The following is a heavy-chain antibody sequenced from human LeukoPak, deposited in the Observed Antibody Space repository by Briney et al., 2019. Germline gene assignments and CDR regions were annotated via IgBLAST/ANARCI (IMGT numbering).Heavy chain of an antibody. V-gene: IGHV3-30*18. CDR2: ISYDGSNK. J-gene: IGHJ4*02. D-gene: IGHD3-10*01. CDR1: GFTFSSYG. CDR3: AKDRELLWFGELLSFDY. Sequence: PGRSLRLSCAASGFTFSSYGMHWVRQAPGKGLEWVAVISYDGSNKYYADSVKGRFTISRDNSKNTLYLQMNSLRAEDTAVYYCAKDRELLWFGELLSFDYWGQGTLVTVSS.